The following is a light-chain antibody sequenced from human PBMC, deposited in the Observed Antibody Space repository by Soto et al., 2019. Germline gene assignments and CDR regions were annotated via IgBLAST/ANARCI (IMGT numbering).Light chain of an antibody. CDR1: QGISSW. Sequence: DVRVTMSPSSVSASVGDRVTITCRASQGISSWLAWYQQKPGKAPKLLIYAASTLQSGVPSRFSGSGSGTDFTLTISCLQSEDFATYYCQQYYSYPFPFGQGTRLEIK. CDR2: AAS. V-gene: IGKV1-12*01. CDR3: QQYYSYPFP. J-gene: IGKJ5*01.